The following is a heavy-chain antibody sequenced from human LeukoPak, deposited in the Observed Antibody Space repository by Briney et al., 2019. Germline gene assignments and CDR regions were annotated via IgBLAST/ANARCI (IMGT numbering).Heavy chain of an antibody. CDR3: ARRLSLYSYGLYGMDV. J-gene: IGHJ6*02. D-gene: IGHD5-18*01. Sequence: PSETLSPTCTVSGGSISSGDYYWSWIRQPPGKGLEWIGYIYYSGSTYYNPSLKSRVTISVDTSKNQFSLKLSSVTAADTAVYYCARRLSLYSYGLYGMDVWGQGTTVTVSS. V-gene: IGHV4-30-4*01. CDR2: IYYSGST. CDR1: GGSISSGDYY.